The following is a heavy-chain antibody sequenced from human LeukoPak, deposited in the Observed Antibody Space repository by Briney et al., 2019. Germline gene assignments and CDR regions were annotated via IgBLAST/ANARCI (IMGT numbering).Heavy chain of an antibody. CDR1: GFTFSSYA. V-gene: IGHV3-23*01. CDR3: AKALDYGGNPYYYGMDV. CDR2: ISGSGGST. D-gene: IGHD4-23*01. Sequence: GGSLRLSCAASGFTFSSYAMSWVRQAPGKGLEWVPAISGSGGSTYYADSVKGRFTISRDNSKNTLYLQMNSLRAEDTAVYYCAKALDYGGNPYYYGMDVWGQGTTVTVSS. J-gene: IGHJ6*02.